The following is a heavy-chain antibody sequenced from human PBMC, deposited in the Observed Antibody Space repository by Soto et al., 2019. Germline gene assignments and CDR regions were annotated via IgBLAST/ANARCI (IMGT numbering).Heavy chain of an antibody. CDR2: INPIFGTP. CDR3: AREGRHFDY. CDR1: GGTFSSYA. J-gene: IGHJ4*02. Sequence: SVKVSCKASGGTFSSYAISWVRQAPGQGLEWMGGINPIFGTPHYAQKYQGRVTIIADTFTNTAYMELTRLTSDDTAVYFCAREGRHFDYWGQGTLVTVSS. V-gene: IGHV1-69*06.